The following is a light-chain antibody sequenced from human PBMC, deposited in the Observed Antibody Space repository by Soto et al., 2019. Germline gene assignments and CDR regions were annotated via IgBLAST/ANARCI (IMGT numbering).Light chain of an antibody. J-gene: IGKJ1*01. CDR2: GAS. Sequence: EIVMTQSPATLSVSPGERATLSCRASQSVSSDLAWYHQKPGQAPRLLIYGASNRATGIPDRFSGSGSGTEFTLTISSLQPDDFATYYCQRYNSYSTFGQGTKVDIK. V-gene: IGKV3D-15*01. CDR3: QRYNSYST. CDR1: QSVSSD.